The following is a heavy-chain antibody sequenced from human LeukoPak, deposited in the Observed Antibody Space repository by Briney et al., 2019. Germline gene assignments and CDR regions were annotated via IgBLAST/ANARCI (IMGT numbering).Heavy chain of an antibody. CDR3: ARFDDIGDWFDP. Sequence: SETLSLTCAVYGGSFSGYYWSWIRQPPGKGLEWIGEINHSGSTNYNPSLKSRVTISVDTSKNQFSLKLSSVTAADTAVYYCARFDDIGDWFDPWGQGTLVTVSS. J-gene: IGHJ5*02. CDR2: INHSGST. D-gene: IGHD3-9*01. CDR1: GGSFSGYY. V-gene: IGHV4-34*01.